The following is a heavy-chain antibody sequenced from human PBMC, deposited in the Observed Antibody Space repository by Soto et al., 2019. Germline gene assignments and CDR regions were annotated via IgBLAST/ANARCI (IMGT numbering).Heavy chain of an antibody. V-gene: IGHV4-30-2*01. Sequence: SVTLSLTCSVSASSLLSHSYSWSWLRHPPGKGLERIGYSYHRGSTYNNPSLNTRVTIPVDRAKKQLPLTPTSLTAADPALYNRARVTDVWGQGT. J-gene: IGHJ6*02. CDR3: ARVTDV. CDR1: ASSLLSHSYS. CDR2: SYHRGST.